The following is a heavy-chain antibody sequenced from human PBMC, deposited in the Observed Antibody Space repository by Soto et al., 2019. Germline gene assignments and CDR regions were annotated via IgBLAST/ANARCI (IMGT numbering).Heavy chain of an antibody. CDR2: IYPGDSDT. D-gene: IGHD1-7*01. J-gene: IGHJ6*02. CDR3: ARATGTTNYYYYGMDV. Sequence: GESLKISCKGSGYSFTSYWIGWVRQMPGKGLEWMGIIYPGDSDTRYSPSFQGQVTISADKSISTAYLQWSSLKASDTAMYYCARATGTTNYYYYGMDVWRQGTTVTVSS. V-gene: IGHV5-51*01. CDR1: GYSFTSYW.